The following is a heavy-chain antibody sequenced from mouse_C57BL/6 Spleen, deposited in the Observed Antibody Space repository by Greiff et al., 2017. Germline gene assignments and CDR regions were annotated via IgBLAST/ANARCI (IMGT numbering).Heavy chain of an antibody. CDR3: AREVYDYDAY. D-gene: IGHD2-4*01. CDR2: IDPSDSET. J-gene: IGHJ3*01. V-gene: IGHV1-52*01. Sequence: QVQLQQPGAELVRPGSSVKLSCKASGYTFTSYGMHWVKQRPIQGLEWIGNIDPSDSETHYNQKFKDKATLTVDKSSSTAYMQLSSLTSEDSAVYCCAREVYDYDAYWGQGTLVTVSA. CDR1: GYTFTSYG.